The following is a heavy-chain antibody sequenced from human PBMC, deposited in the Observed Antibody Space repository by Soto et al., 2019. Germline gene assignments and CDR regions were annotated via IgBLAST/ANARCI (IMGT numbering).Heavy chain of an antibody. CDR3: AKDNRRFPRPGAFDI. D-gene: IGHD3-3*01. Sequence: PRGALRHSCAGSGCTLSSYALSWGRQAPGKGLDWVSAISGSGGSTYYADSVKGRFTISRDNPKNTLYLQMNSLRAEDTAVYYCAKDNRRFPRPGAFDIWGQGTMVTVSS. CDR1: GCTLSSYA. CDR2: ISGSGGST. V-gene: IGHV3-23*01. J-gene: IGHJ3*02.